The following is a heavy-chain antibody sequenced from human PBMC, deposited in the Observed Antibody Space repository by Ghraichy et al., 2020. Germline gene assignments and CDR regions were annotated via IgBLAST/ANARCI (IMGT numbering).Heavy chain of an antibody. CDR2: INPNSGGT. V-gene: IGHV1-2*02. CDR1: GYTFTGYY. J-gene: IGHJ6*02. D-gene: IGHD2-8*01. CDR3: AREDIVLMVYATDYSMDV. Sequence: ASVKVSCKASGYTFTGYYMHWVRQAPGQGLEWMGWINPNSGGTNYAQKFQGRVTMTRDTSISTAYMELSRLRSDDTAVYYCAREDIVLMVYATDYSMDVWGQGTTVTVAS.